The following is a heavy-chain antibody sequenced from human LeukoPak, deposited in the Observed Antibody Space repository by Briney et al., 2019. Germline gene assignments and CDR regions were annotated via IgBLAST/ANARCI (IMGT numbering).Heavy chain of an antibody. CDR2: IYYSGST. J-gene: IGHJ3*02. CDR3: ARYYYDSSGHDAFDI. D-gene: IGHD3-22*01. V-gene: IGHV4-59*01. Sequence: SETLSLNCTVSGGSISSYYWSWIRQPPGKGLEGIGYIYYSGSTNYNPSLKSRVTISVDTSKNQFSLKLSSVTAADTAVYYCARYYYDSSGHDAFDIWGQGTMVTVSS. CDR1: GGSISSYY.